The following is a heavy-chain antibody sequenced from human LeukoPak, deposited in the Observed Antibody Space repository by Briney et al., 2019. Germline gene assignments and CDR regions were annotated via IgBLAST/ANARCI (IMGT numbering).Heavy chain of an antibody. V-gene: IGHV4-4*09. CDR1: GGSMSDHY. CDR3: ARHFRRDYPDSGSSQYFHYIDV. J-gene: IGHJ6*03. CDR2: IYATGNT. D-gene: IGHD3-10*01. Sequence: SGTLCLTCAVPGGSMSDHYWSWVRQTPGRRLEWVGYIYATGNTNYSPSLKGRVTISLDTSKNHFSLRLRSVTAADTALYYCARHFRRDYPDSGSSQYFHYIDVWGKGTTVVVSS.